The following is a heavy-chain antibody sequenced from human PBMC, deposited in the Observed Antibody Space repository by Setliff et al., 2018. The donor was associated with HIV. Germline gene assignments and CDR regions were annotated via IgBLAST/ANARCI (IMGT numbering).Heavy chain of an antibody. J-gene: IGHJ4*02. D-gene: IGHD2-2*01. CDR3: ARTHRYCSGNICSKVSFDS. CDR2: VYPNGNT. CDR1: GGSISGHY. Sequence: SETLSLTCTVSGGSISGHYWSWIRQTPGKGLEWIGYVYPNGNTDSNPSLKSRVTISVDTSKNQFSLKLPSVTAADTAVCYCARTHRYCSGNICSKVSFDSWGQGALVTVSS. V-gene: IGHV4-59*11.